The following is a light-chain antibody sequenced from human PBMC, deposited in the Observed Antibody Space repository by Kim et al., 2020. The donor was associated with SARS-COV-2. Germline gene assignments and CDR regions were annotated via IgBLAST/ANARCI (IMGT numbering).Light chain of an antibody. CDR2: RNN. CDR1: SNNVGNRG. V-gene: IGLV10-54*01. Sequence: QTAPLTCPGNSNNVGNRGAAWLQQHQGHPPKLLSYRNNNRPSGISERFSASRSGNTASLTIIGLQPEDEADYFCSTWDISLSAVVFGGGTQLTVL. J-gene: IGLJ2*01. CDR3: STWDISLSAVV.